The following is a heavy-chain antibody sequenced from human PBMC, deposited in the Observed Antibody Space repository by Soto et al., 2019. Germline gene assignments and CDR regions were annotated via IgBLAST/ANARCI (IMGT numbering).Heavy chain of an antibody. J-gene: IGHJ3*02. CDR2: IFHSGTT. CDR1: GYSITNVNW. V-gene: IGHV4-28*01. CDR3: ARSPYADALDI. D-gene: IGHD2-2*01. Sequence: QVQLQESGPGLVKPSDTLSLTCAVSGYSITNVNWWPWIRQPPGKGLGWIGYIFHSGTTHYNPSRKSRVTMSVDTSKNQFSLKVVSLTAEDTAVYYCARSPYADALDIWGQGTMVTVSS.